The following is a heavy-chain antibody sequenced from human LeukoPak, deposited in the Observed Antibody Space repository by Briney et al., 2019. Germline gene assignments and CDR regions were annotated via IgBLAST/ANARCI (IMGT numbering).Heavy chain of an antibody. V-gene: IGHV3-9*01. CDR2: IRWNSGRI. D-gene: IGHD3-16*01. CDR1: GFTFDDHA. Sequence: GGSLRLSCTASGFTFDDHAMHWVRQAPGKGLEWVSGIRWNSGRIAYADSVKGRFTISRDNAKTSLYLQMNSLRAEDTALYYCTKDIGYSASSFGVDYWGQGTLVTVSS. J-gene: IGHJ4*02. CDR3: TKDIGYSASSFGVDY.